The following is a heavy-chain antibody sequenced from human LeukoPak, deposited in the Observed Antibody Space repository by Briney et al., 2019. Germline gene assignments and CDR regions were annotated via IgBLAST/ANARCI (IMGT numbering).Heavy chain of an antibody. D-gene: IGHD6-19*01. V-gene: IGHV1-18*04. CDR2: ISTYNGDT. CDR1: GYTFKKYA. Sequence: AAVKVSCKASGYTFKKYAISWVRQAPGQGLEWMGWISTYNGDTRFADTFQGRVTLTTDTSTATAYMELRGLRSDDTAVYYCARDPSNTSGWYIFFDYWGQGILVTVSS. J-gene: IGHJ4*02. CDR3: ARDPSNTSGWYIFFDY.